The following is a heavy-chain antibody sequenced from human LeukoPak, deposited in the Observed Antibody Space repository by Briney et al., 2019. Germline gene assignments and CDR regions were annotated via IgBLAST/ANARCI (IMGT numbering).Heavy chain of an antibody. J-gene: IGHJ5*02. Sequence: SVKVSCKASGGTLSSYAISWVRQAPGQGLEWMGRIIPIFGIANYAQKFQGRVTITADKSTGTAYMELSSLRSEDTVVYYCARADCSSTSCYSWPANWFDPWGQGTLVTVSS. D-gene: IGHD2-2*01. V-gene: IGHV1-69*04. CDR3: ARADCSSTSCYSWPANWFDP. CDR2: IIPIFGIA. CDR1: GGTLSSYA.